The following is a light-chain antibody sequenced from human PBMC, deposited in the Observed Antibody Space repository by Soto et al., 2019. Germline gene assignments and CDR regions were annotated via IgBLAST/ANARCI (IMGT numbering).Light chain of an antibody. CDR3: QQYNSYSLT. J-gene: IGKJ1*01. Sequence: IQMTQSPSTLSASVGDRVTITCRASQSISSWLAWYQQKPGKAPKLLIYDASSLESGAPSRFSGSGSGTEFTLTISSLQPDDFATYYCQQYNSYSLTFGQGTKVDIK. CDR1: QSISSW. V-gene: IGKV1-5*01. CDR2: DAS.